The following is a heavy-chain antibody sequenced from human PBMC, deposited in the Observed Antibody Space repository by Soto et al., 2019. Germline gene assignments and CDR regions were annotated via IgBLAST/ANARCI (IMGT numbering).Heavy chain of an antibody. D-gene: IGHD6-19*01. CDR2: IYYSGST. J-gene: IGHJ5*02. V-gene: IGHV4-39*01. CDR3: ARQVEGSSGWYADWFDP. Sequence: QLQLQESGPGLVKPSETLSLTCTVSGGSISSSSYYWGWIRQPPGKGLEWIGSIYYSGSTYYNPSLKSRVTISVDTSKNQFSLKLSSVTAADTAVYYCARQVEGSSGWYADWFDPWGQGTLVTVSS. CDR1: GGSISSSSYY.